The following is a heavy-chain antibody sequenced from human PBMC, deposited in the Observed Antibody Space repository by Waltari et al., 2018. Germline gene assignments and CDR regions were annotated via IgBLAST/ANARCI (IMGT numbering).Heavy chain of an antibody. D-gene: IGHD4-17*01. V-gene: IGHV3-23*01. J-gene: IGHJ4*02. CDR2: IRYRGDNT. CDR1: GFPFSSYA. Sequence: QLLESGGGLVQPGGSLRLSCAASGFPFSSYAMSWVRQASGRGPEWLSGIRYRGDNTFYADSAKGRFTISRDNSKNTVYLQMNSLRAEDTAIYYCAKKRWTTDITETGGGQYFDFWGPGTQVTVSS. CDR3: AKKRWTTDITETGGGQYFDF.